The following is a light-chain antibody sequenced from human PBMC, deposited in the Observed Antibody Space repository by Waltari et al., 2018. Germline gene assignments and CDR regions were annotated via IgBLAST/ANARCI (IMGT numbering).Light chain of an antibody. J-gene: IGKJ1*01. CDR1: QGISDS. CDR2: GVS. V-gene: IGKV1-NL1*01. CDR3: QQFYSYPAT. Sequence: DIQMTQSPSSLSASVGDRVTITCRASQGISDSLAWYQQKPGKAPRFLLHGVSRLEGGVPSKFTGSGSGTDYTLTISSLQPEDIATYYCQQFYSYPATFGQGTKVE.